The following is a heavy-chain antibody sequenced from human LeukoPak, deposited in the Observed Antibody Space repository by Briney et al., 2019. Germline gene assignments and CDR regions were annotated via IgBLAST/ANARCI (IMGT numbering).Heavy chain of an antibody. CDR3: ARAWNGRIYSGYDNYY. CDR1: GYTFTSYG. J-gene: IGHJ4*02. Sequence: ASVKVSCKASGYTFTSYGISWVRQAPGQGLEWMGWISAYNGNTNYAQKLQGRVTMTTDTSTSTAYMELRSLRSDDTAVYYCARAWNGRIYSGYDNYYWGQGTLVTVSS. V-gene: IGHV1-18*01. CDR2: ISAYNGNT. D-gene: IGHD5-12*01.